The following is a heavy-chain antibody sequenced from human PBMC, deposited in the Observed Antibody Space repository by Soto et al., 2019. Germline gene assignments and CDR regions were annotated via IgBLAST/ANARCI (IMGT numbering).Heavy chain of an antibody. V-gene: IGHV3-66*01. CDR1: GFTVSSNY. D-gene: IGHD4-17*01. J-gene: IGHJ1*01. CDR3: ARDRNYGDLPSEYFQH. Sequence: GGSLRLSCAASGFTVSSNYMSWVRQAPGKGLEWVSVIYSGGSTYYADSVKGRFTISRDNSKNTLYLQMNSLRAEDTAVYYCARDRNYGDLPSEYFQHWGQGTLVTVSS. CDR2: IYSGGST.